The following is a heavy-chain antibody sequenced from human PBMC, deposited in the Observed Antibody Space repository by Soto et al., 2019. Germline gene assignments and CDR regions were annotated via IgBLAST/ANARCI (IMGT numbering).Heavy chain of an antibody. CDR1: GFTFSGST. D-gene: IGHD1-1*01. V-gene: IGHV3-73*01. CDR3: TRHENEPPPYLYFDL. Sequence: EVQLVESGGGLVQPGGSLKLSCAASGFTFSGSTMHWVRQASGKGLEWVGRIGSKGKSYATAYGASVTGRFTITRDDSKDTAYRQMKSLKTEDTAVYYCTRHENEPPPYLYFDLWGRGTVVSVSS. J-gene: IGHJ2*01. CDR2: IGSKGKSYAT.